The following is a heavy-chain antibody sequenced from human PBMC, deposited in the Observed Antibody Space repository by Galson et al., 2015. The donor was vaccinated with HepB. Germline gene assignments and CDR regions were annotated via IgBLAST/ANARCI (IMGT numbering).Heavy chain of an antibody. V-gene: IGHV3-74*01. CDR3: ASLVGLELSDGAFDI. J-gene: IGHJ3*02. CDR2: VNSDGSRT. D-gene: IGHD2-8*02. CDR1: GFTFSTYW. Sequence: SLRLSCEASGFTFSTYWMHWVRQAPGKGLVWVSRVNSDGSRTNYADSVEGRFTISRDNAKDTRYLQMNSLRAEDTAMYYCASLVGLELSDGAFDIWGQGTMVTVSS.